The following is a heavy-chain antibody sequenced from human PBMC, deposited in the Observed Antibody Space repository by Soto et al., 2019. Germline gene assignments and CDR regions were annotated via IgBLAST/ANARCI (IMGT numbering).Heavy chain of an antibody. D-gene: IGHD3-10*01. CDR1: GYSFTTSW. CDR2: IFPSDSDT. Sequence: GEALKISCKASGYSFTTSWSGWVRQMPGKGLEWMGIIFPSDSDTRYSPSFQGQVTISVDKSISTAYLQWSSLKASDTAMYYCARRPGSWFDPWGQGTLVTVSS. CDR3: ARRPGSWFDP. V-gene: IGHV5-51*01. J-gene: IGHJ5*02.